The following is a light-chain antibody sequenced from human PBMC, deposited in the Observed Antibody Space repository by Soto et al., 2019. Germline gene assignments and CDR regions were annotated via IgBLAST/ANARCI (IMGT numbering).Light chain of an antibody. J-gene: IGKJ5*01. CDR2: DVS. Sequence: IVLTQSPATLSLSPGKSASLSCRASQNISNYLIWYQQKPGQAPRLLIYDVSNRATGIPARFSGSGSGTDFTLTISSLQPEDFATYYCQQYDNNPPITFGQGTRLEIK. CDR1: QNISNY. CDR3: QQYDNNPPIT. V-gene: IGKV3-11*01.